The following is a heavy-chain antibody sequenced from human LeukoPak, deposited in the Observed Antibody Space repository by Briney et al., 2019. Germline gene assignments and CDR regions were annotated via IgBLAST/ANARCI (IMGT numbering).Heavy chain of an antibody. J-gene: IGHJ6*02. CDR1: GGSFSGYY. V-gene: IGHV4-34*01. CDR3: ASRQWLVDYYYYGMDV. D-gene: IGHD6-19*01. Sequence: SEILSLTCAVYGGSFSGYYWSWIRQPPGKGLEWIGEINHSGSTNYNPSLKSRVTISVDTSKNQFSLKLSSVTAADTAVYYCASRQWLVDYYYYGMDVWGQGTTVTVSS. CDR2: INHSGST.